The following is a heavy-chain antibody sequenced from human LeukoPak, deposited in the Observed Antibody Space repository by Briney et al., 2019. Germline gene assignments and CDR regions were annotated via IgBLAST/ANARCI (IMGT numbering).Heavy chain of an antibody. V-gene: IGHV3-13*04. Sequence: GESLRLSCAASGFTSSAYDMHWVRQITGGGLEWVSTSGTVGDTFHSDSVKGQFTISRENAKNSVHLQMNSLRVEDSAIYFCVRAAMPYIINGRRFDYWGQGTLVTVSS. D-gene: IGHD2-2*01. CDR2: SGTVGDT. CDR1: GFTSSAYD. J-gene: IGHJ4*02. CDR3: VRAAMPYIINGRRFDY.